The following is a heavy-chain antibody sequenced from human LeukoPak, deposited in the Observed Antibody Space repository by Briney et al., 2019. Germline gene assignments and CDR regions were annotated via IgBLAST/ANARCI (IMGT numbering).Heavy chain of an antibody. D-gene: IGHD2-21*02. CDR3: ARDSVVVTAIRGWGVPFDY. CDR2: ISAYNGNT. V-gene: IGHV1-18*01. Sequence: ASVKVSCKASGYTFTSYGISWVRQAPGQGIEWMGWISAYNGNTNYAQKLQGRVTMTTDTSTSTAYMELRSLRSDDTAVYYCARDSVVVTAIRGWGVPFDYWGQGTLVTVSS. CDR1: GYTFTSYG. J-gene: IGHJ4*02.